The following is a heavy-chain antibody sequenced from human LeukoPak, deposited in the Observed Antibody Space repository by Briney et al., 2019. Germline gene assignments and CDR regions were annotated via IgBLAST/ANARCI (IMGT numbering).Heavy chain of an antibody. J-gene: IGHJ4*02. Sequence: GGSLRLSCTASGFSFSSYAMSWVRRAPGKGLEWVSAISGNGGTTYYAASVKGRFTISRDNARNSLFLRMDSLRAYDTSVYFCAGWGSPDNYWGQGALVTVSS. CDR2: ISGNGGTT. D-gene: IGHD1-14*01. V-gene: IGHV3-23*01. CDR1: GFSFSSYA. CDR3: AGWGSPDNY.